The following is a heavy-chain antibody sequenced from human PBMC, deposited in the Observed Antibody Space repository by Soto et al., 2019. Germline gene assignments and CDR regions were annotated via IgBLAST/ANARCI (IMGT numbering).Heavy chain of an antibody. V-gene: IGHV1-18*01. CDR2: ISAYNGNT. CDR1: GYSFTSYG. CDR3: ARVGPSAAGPYYYYGMDV. Sequence: ASVKVSCKASGYSFTSYGISWVRQAPGQGLEWMGWISAYNGNTNYAQKLQGRVTMTTDTSTSTAYMELRSLRSDDTAVYYCARVGPSAAGPYYYYGMDVWGQGTTVTVSS. D-gene: IGHD6-13*01. J-gene: IGHJ6*02.